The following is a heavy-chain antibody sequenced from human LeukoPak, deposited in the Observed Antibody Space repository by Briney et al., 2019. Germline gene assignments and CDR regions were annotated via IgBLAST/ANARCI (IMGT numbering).Heavy chain of an antibody. V-gene: IGHV1-46*01. J-gene: IGHJ4*02. CDR2: IYPRDGST. CDR1: GYTFTSNY. CDR3: ARDQEGFDY. Sequence: ASVKVSCTASGYTFTSNYIHWVRQAPGQGLEWMGMIYPRDGSTSYAQKFQGRVTVTRDTSTSTVHMELSGLRSEDTAVYYCARDQEGFDYWGQGTLVAVSS.